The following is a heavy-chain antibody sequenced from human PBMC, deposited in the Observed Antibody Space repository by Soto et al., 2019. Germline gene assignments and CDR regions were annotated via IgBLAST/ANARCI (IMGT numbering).Heavy chain of an antibody. CDR1: GYSFTSYW. D-gene: IGHD2-2*01. J-gene: IGHJ6*02. CDR2: IDPSDTYT. Sequence: GESLKISCKGSGYSFTSYWISWVRQMPGKGLGWMGRIDPSDTYTNYSPSFQGNVTISADKSNSPAYLQWSSLKASDTSMYYCARRPWYQLLCRLHYYYGMDVWGQGTTVTVSS. CDR3: ARRPWYQLLCRLHYYYGMDV. V-gene: IGHV5-10-1*01.